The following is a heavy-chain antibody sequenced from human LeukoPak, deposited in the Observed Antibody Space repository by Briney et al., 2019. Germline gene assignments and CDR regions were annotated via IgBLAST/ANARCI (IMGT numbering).Heavy chain of an antibody. CDR2: ITWNSDSI. CDR1: GFTFDDYA. CDR3: AELGITMIGGV. Sequence: GGSLRLSCAASGFTFDDYAMHWVRQAPGKGLEWVSGITWNSDSIDYADSVKGRFTISRDNAKNSLYLQMNSLRAEDTAVYYCAELGITMIGGVWGKGTTVTISS. V-gene: IGHV3-9*01. D-gene: IGHD3-10*02. J-gene: IGHJ6*04.